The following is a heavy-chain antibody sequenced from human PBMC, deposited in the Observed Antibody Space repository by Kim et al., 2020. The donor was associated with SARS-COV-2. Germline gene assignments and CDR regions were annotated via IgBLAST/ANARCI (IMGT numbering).Heavy chain of an antibody. J-gene: IGHJ4*02. V-gene: IGHV4-59*01. CDR1: GGSLISYY. CDR3: VRDRATTILLDH. Sequence: SETLSLTCTVSGGSLISYYWNWIRQSPGKGLEWIGYVDYSGNTNYNPSLSSRVTISIDKSKSQFSLKLNSVTAADTAVYYCVRDRATTILLDHWGQGIMV. D-gene: IGHD4-4*01. CDR2: VDYSGNT.